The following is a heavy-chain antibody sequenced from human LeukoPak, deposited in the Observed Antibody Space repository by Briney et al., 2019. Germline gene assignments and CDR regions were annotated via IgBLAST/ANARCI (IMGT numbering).Heavy chain of an antibody. D-gene: IGHD3-10*01. J-gene: IGHJ4*02. CDR1: GFTVSSNY. Sequence: PGGSLRLSCAASGFTVSSNYMSWVRQAPGKGLEWVSVIYSGGSTYYADSVKGRFTISRDNSKNTLYLQMGSLRAEDMAVYYCARARSSGMVRGVIGYFDYWGQGTLVTVSS. V-gene: IGHV3-53*05. CDR3: ARARSSGMVRGVIGYFDY. CDR2: IYSGGST.